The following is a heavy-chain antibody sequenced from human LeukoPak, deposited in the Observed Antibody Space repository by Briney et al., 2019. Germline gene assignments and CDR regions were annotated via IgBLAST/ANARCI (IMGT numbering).Heavy chain of an antibody. D-gene: IGHD2-15*01. V-gene: IGHV3-23*01. CDR1: GFTFSSYA. Sequence: GGSLRLSCAASGFTFSSYAMSWVRQAPGKGLEWVSAISGSGGSTYYADSVKGRFTISRDNSENTLYLQMNSLRAEDTAVYYCAKRAYSVRGTTHFDSWGQGTLVTVSS. CDR2: ISGSGGST. J-gene: IGHJ4*02. CDR3: AKRAYSVRGTTHFDS.